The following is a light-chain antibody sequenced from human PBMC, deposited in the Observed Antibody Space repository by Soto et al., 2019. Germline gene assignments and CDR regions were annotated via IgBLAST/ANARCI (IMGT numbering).Light chain of an antibody. V-gene: IGKV3-11*01. Sequence: EIVLTQSPATLSLSPGERATLSCRANENINNYLAWYQQTPGQPPRLLIFDASNRAAGVPARFSGSGSGTDFTLTIRSLEPEEFAVYYCQQRSKWPPIFTFGPGTKLDI. CDR3: QQRSKWPPIFT. CDR2: DAS. J-gene: IGKJ3*01. CDR1: ENINNY.